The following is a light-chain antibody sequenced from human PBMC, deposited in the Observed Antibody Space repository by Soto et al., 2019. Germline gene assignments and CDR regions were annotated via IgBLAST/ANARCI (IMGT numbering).Light chain of an antibody. CDR3: QQFGSSPYT. CDR1: QSIRSSN. CDR2: GES. V-gene: IGKV3-20*01. J-gene: IGKJ2*01. Sequence: EIVLTQSPDTLSLSPGERATLSCRASQSIRSSNLAWYQQKPGQTPRLLIYGESSRATGIPDRFSGSGSGADFTLTISRLEPEDFAVYYCQQFGSSPYTFGQGTKLEIK.